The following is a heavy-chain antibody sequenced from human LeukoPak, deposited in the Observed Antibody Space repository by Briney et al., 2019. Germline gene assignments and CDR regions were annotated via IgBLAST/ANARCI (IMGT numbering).Heavy chain of an antibody. D-gene: IGHD6-19*01. CDR3: AKGGECLVSRTNTNSYMDV. CDR2: ISGSGGST. CDR1: GFTFSSCA. Sequence: GGSLRLSCAASGFTFSSCAMSWVRQAPGEGLEWVSAISGSGGSTYYADSVKGWFTISRDNSKNTLYLQMNSLRAEDMAVLHCAKGGECLVSRTNTNSYMDVWGKGTTVTISS. J-gene: IGHJ6*03. V-gene: IGHV3-23*01.